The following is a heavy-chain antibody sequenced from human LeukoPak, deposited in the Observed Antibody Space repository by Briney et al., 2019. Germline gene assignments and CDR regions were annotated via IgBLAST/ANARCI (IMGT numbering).Heavy chain of an antibody. CDR2: ISWDGGST. CDR1: GFTFDDYT. V-gene: IGHV3-43*01. D-gene: IGHD6-19*01. J-gene: IGHJ6*03. Sequence: PGGSLRLSCAASGFTFDDYTMHWVRQAPGKGLEWVSLISWDGGSTYYADSVKGRFTISRDNSKNSLYLQMNSLRTEDTALYYCAKGAGASSGWYGDLDYYYYMDVWGKGTTVTVSS. CDR3: AKGAGASSGWYGDLDYYYYMDV.